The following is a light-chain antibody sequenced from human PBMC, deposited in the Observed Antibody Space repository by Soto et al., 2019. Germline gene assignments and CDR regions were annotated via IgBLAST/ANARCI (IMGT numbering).Light chain of an antibody. CDR1: SSNIGAGYD. V-gene: IGLV1-40*01. CDR2: GNS. CDR3: QSYDSNTVV. J-gene: IGLJ2*01. Sequence: QSVLTQPPSVSGAPGQRVTISCTESSSNIGAGYDVHWYQQLPGTAPRLLIYGNSKRPSGVPDRFSGSKSGTSASLAITGLQAEDEADYSCQSYDSNTVVFGGGTKLTVL.